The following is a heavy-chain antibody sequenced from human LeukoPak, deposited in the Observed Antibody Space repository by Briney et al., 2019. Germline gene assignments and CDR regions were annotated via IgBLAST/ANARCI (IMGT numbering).Heavy chain of an antibody. CDR2: ISYDGSNK. CDR3: AKVYDSSGYYYGSSPIDY. Sequence: GRSLRLSCAASGFTFSSYAMHWVRQAPGKGLEWVAVISYDGSNKYYADSVKGRFTISRDNSKNTLYLQMNSLRAEDTAVYYCAKVYDSSGYYYGSSPIDYWGQGTLVTVSS. J-gene: IGHJ4*02. D-gene: IGHD3-22*01. V-gene: IGHV3-30-3*01. CDR1: GFTFSSYA.